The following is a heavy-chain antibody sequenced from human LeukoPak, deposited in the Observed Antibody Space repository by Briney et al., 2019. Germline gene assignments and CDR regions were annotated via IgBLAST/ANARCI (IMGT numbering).Heavy chain of an antibody. Sequence: SETLSLTCAVYGGSFSGYYWSWIRQPPGKGLEWIGEINHSGSTNYNPSLKSRVTISVDTSKNQFSLKLSSVTAADTAVYYCARGIVVVVAATPGNNWFDPWGQGTLVTVSS. V-gene: IGHV4-34*01. CDR2: INHSGST. CDR3: ARGIVVVVAATPGNNWFDP. CDR1: GGSFSGYY. D-gene: IGHD2-15*01. J-gene: IGHJ5*02.